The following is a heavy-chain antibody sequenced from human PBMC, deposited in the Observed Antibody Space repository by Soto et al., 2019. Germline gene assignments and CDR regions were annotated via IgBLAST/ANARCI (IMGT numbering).Heavy chain of an antibody. D-gene: IGHD2-15*01. V-gene: IGHV4-59*01. CDR1: GSPISSYY. CDR2: IYFRGST. CDR3: ARDPGGSYDC. J-gene: IGHJ4*02. Sequence: PSETLSLACTVSGSPISSYYWNWIRQPPGKGLEWIGYIYFRGSTSYSPSLEGRVTISVDTSKNQFSLKLSSVTAADTALYYCARDPGGSYDCWAQRSLVTVSS.